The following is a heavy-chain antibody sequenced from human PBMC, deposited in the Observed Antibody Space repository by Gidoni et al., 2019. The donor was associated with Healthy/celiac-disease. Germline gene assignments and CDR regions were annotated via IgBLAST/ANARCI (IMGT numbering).Heavy chain of an antibody. Sequence: QVQLQQWGAGLLKPSETLSLTCAVYGGSFSGYYWSWIRPPPGKGLEWIGEINHSGSTNYNPSLKSRVTISVDTSKNQFSLKLSSVTAADTAVYYCAARRFWVTGHFDYWGQGTLVTVSS. CDR2: INHSGST. V-gene: IGHV4-34*01. CDR1: GGSFSGYY. J-gene: IGHJ4*02. D-gene: IGHD2-21*02. CDR3: AARRFWVTGHFDY.